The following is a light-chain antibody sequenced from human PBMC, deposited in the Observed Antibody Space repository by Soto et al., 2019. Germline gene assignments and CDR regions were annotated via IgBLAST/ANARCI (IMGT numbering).Light chain of an antibody. CDR1: QSIATY. V-gene: IGKV1-39*01. CDR3: QQSYSAPIT. J-gene: IGKJ5*01. CDR2: TAS. Sequence: DIKVTQSPSSLSASVGARVGLTSRASQSIATYLNWYQHRPGKAPVLMIHTASSLQSGVPSRFSGSGSGTDFTLTISGLQPEDVATYYCQQSYSAPITLGQGTRLEIK.